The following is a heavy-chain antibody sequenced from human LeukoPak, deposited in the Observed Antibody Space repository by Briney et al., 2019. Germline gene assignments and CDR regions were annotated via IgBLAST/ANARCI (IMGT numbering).Heavy chain of an antibody. CDR1: GFTFSDYY. Sequence: GGSLRLSCAASGFTFSDYYMSWIRQAPGKGLEWVSYISSSGSTIYYADSVKGRFTISRDNAKNSLYLQMNSLRAEDTAVYYCARDRRDWNDPFDYFDYWGQGTLVTVSS. CDR2: ISSSGSTI. CDR3: ARDRRDWNDPFDYFDY. V-gene: IGHV3-11*01. J-gene: IGHJ4*02. D-gene: IGHD1-1*01.